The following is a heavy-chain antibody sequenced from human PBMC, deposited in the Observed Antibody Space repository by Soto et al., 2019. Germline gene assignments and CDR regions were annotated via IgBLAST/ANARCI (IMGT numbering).Heavy chain of an antibody. D-gene: IGHD3-22*01. CDR2: INHSGST. CDR3: ARVLGYYYDSSGTNWFDP. CDR1: GGSFSGYY. Sequence: PSETLSLTCAVYGGSFSGYYWSWIRQPPGKGLEWIGEINHSGSTNYNPSLKSRVTISVDTSKNQFSLKLSSVTAADTAVYYCARVLGYYYDSSGTNWFDPWGQGTLVTAPQ. V-gene: IGHV4-34*01. J-gene: IGHJ5*02.